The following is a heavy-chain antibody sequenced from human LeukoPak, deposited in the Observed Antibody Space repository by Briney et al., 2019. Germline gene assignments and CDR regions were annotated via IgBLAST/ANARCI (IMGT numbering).Heavy chain of an antibody. Sequence: PGGSLGLSCAASGFTFSSYSMNWVRQAPGKGLEWVSSISSSSSYIYYADSVKGRFTISRDNAKNSLYLQMNSLRAEDTAVYYCARDQASGSYDAFDIWGQGTMVTVSS. J-gene: IGHJ3*02. CDR1: GFTFSSYS. V-gene: IGHV3-21*01. CDR3: ARDQASGSYDAFDI. CDR2: ISSSSSYI. D-gene: IGHD1-26*01.